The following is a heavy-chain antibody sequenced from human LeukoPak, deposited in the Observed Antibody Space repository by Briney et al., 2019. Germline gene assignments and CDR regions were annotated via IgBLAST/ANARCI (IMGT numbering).Heavy chain of an antibody. V-gene: IGHV3-21*01. J-gene: IGHJ4*02. CDR2: ISFSSDI. D-gene: IGHD3-22*01. CDR1: GFTFSSYS. Sequence: PGGSLRLSCAASGFTFSSYSMNWVRQSPGKGLEWVSSISFSSDIYYADSVKGRFTLSRDNAKNSLYLQMNSLRAEDTAVYYCARVLHKRNYDSSDYYGYWGQGILVTVSS. CDR3: ARVLHKRNYDSSDYYGY.